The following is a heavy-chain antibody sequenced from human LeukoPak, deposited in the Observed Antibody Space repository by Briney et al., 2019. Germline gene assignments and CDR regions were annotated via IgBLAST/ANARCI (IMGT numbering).Heavy chain of an antibody. V-gene: IGHV3-30*02. CDR2: TRYDGSNK. Sequence: PGGSLRLSCTASGFTFSKYGMHWVRQAPGKGLEWVAFTRYDGSNKYYADSVKGRITISRDNSKNTLYLQMNSLRAEDTAVYYCAKDSSTHYGDFDPWGQGTLVTVSS. D-gene: IGHD4-17*01. J-gene: IGHJ5*02. CDR1: GFTFSKYG. CDR3: AKDSSTHYGDFDP.